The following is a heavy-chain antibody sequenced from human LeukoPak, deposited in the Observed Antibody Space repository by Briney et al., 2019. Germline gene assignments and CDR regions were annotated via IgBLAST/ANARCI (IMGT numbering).Heavy chain of an antibody. CDR2: TGSTGVST. CDR3: AKDPGVVPAHYFDY. CDR1: GFTFSSYG. Sequence: GGSLRLSCAASGFTFSSYGMNWVRQAPGKGLEWVSGTGSTGVSTFYADSVKGRFTVSRDNSKNTLSLQMNSLGAEDTAVYYCAKDPGVVPAHYFDYWGQGTLVTVSS. D-gene: IGHD2-2*01. J-gene: IGHJ4*02. V-gene: IGHV3-23*01.